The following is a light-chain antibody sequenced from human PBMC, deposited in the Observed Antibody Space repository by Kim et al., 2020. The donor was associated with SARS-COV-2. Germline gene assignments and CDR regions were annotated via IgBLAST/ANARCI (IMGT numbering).Light chain of an antibody. V-gene: IGKV3D-15*01. J-gene: IGKJ1*01. CDR1: QYISSN. CDR2: GAS. CDR3: QQYYNWPRT. Sequence: ERVLTQSPATLSVSPEERVTLSGRASQYISSNLAWYQHKPGQAPRLLIHGASTRATGIPARFSGSGSGTDFTLTISSLQSEDFAVYYCQQYYNWPRTFGQGTKVEIK.